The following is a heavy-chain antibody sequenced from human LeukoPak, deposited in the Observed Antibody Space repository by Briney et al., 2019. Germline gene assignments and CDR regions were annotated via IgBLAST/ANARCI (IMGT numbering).Heavy chain of an antibody. J-gene: IGHJ4*02. D-gene: IGHD6-13*01. CDR2: IIPIFGTA. Sequence: SVKVSCKASGGTFSSYAISWVRQAPGQGLEWMGGIIPIFGTANYAQKFQGRVTITADESTSTAYMELSSLRSEDTAVCYRARVSYSSPDFDYWGQGTLVTVSS. V-gene: IGHV1-69*13. CDR1: GGTFSSYA. CDR3: ARVSYSSPDFDY.